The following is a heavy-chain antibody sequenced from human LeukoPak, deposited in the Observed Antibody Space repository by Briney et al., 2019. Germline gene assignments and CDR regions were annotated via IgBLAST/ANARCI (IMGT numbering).Heavy chain of an antibody. CDR1: GFTFSSYG. Sequence: AGSLRLSCAASGFTFSSYGMHWVRQAPGKGLEWVAVIWYDGSNKYYADSVKGRFTISRDNSKNTLYLQMNSLRAEDTAVYYCARLTGYGAFDIWGQGTMVTVSS. J-gene: IGHJ3*02. V-gene: IGHV3-33*01. D-gene: IGHD1-20*01. CDR2: IWYDGSNK. CDR3: ARLTGYGAFDI.